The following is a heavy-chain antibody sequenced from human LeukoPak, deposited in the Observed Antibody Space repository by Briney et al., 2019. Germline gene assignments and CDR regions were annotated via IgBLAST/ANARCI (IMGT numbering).Heavy chain of an antibody. CDR1: GGSISSGSYY. D-gene: IGHD3-22*01. CDR2: IYTSGST. Sequence: SQTLSLTCTVSGGSISSGSYYWSWIRQPAGKGLEWIGRIYTSGSTNYNPSLKSRVTISVDTSKNQFSLKLSSVTAADTAVYYCASNYYDSSGYYPLRYWGQGTLVTVSS. V-gene: IGHV4-61*02. J-gene: IGHJ4*02. CDR3: ASNYYDSSGYYPLRY.